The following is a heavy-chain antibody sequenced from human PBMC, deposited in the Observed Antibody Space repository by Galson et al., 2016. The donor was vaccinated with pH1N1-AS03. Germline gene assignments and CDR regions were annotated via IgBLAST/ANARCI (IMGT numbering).Heavy chain of an antibody. CDR2: MFPGDSNT. V-gene: IGHV5-51*01. CDR1: GYSFVNYW. Sequence: QSGAEVKKPGESLKISCQSSGYSFVNYWIGWVRQMPGKGLEWMGIMFPGDSNTTYSPAFQGRVTFAVDKSSRTAFLQWSSLKASDTAMYYCARRRRGRTEWYTGAPKKPDAFDLWGQGTLVTVSS. CDR3: ARRRRGRTEWYTGAPKKPDAFDL. D-gene: IGHD3-3*01. J-gene: IGHJ3*01.